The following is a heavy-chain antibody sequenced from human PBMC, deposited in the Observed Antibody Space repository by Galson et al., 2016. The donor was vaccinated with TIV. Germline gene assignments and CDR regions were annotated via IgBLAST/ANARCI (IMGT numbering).Heavy chain of an antibody. D-gene: IGHD1-7*01. CDR2: ISHDGNNK. CDR1: GFTFDSYT. CDR3: TRDGRGNWKYVDYFDY. J-gene: IGHJ4*02. V-gene: IGHV3-30-3*01. Sequence: SLRLSCAASGFTFDSYTFHWVRQTPGKGLEWVAIISHDGNNKDFADSVQGRFTISRDSSKNTVFLQMNSLRLEDTAVYYCTRDGRGNWKYVDYFDYWGQGTLVTVPT.